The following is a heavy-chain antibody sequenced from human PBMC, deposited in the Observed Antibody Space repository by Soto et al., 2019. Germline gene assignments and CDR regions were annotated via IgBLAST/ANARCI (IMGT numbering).Heavy chain of an antibody. Sequence: SETLSLTCSVSGGSITTYFWNWIRQSPGKEPEWIGYISASGNTNYHPSFRSRVSISRDTSKNQFFLMLSSLTAAASAVYYCARHASGGNFYHYAVAVWCQRITVALSS. V-gene: IGHV4-59*01. CDR2: ISASGNT. J-gene: IGHJ6*02. CDR1: GGSITTYF. D-gene: IGHD2-15*01. CDR3: ARHASGGNFYHYAVAV.